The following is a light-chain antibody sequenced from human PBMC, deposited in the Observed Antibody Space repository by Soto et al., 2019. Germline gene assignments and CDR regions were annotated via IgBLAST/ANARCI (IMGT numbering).Light chain of an antibody. CDR1: SSDVGGYDY. CDR2: DVS. CDR3: ILYSSSSTYL. J-gene: IGLJ1*01. Sequence: QSALPQPASVSGSPGQSITISCTGTSSDVGGYDYVSWYQQPPGKAPKLIIYDVSDRPSGVSNRFSGSKSGNTASLTISGLQDEDEADYYCILYSSSSTYLFGTGTKVTVL. V-gene: IGLV2-14*01.